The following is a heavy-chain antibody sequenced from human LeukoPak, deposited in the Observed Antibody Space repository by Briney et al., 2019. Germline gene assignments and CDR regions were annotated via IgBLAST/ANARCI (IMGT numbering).Heavy chain of an antibody. Sequence: PSETLSLTCNVSGGSISGYYWTWIRQPAGKGLEWIGRIYTSGNSNYNPALKSGVTMSLDTSKNLFSLNLTSVTAADTAVYYCASEGTVVSRGLDYWGQGTLVTVSS. CDR3: ASEGTVVSRGLDY. J-gene: IGHJ4*02. V-gene: IGHV4-4*07. CDR1: GGSISGYY. D-gene: IGHD2-15*01. CDR2: IYTSGNS.